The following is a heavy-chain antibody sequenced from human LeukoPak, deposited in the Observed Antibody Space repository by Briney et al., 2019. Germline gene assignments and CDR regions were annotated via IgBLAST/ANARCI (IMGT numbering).Heavy chain of an antibody. CDR1: GFTFRRHW. V-gene: IGHV3-74*01. J-gene: IGHJ4*02. CDR2: INSDGTST. D-gene: IGHD5-12*01. Sequence: GGSLRLSCAASGFTFRRHWMHWVRQAPGKGLVWVARINSDGTSTSYADSVKGRFTISRDSATLYLQMNSLPAEDTAVYYCARGATNGGYGVEYWGQGALVTVSS. CDR3: ARGATNGGYGVEY.